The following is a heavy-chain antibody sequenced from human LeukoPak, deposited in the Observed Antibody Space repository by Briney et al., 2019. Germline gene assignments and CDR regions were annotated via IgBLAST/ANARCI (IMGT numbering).Heavy chain of an antibody. CDR3: AKGSRPGSSGYPNLDH. D-gene: IGHD3-22*01. Sequence: PGGSLRPSCAASGFTVSNNCMNWVRQAPGKGLEWVSLIYSGSTTNYADSAKGRFTISRDNSKNTLYLQMNSLRVDDTAVYYCAKGSRPGSSGYPNLDHWGQGTLVTVSS. J-gene: IGHJ4*02. CDR1: GFTVSNNC. CDR2: IYSGSTT. V-gene: IGHV3-53*01.